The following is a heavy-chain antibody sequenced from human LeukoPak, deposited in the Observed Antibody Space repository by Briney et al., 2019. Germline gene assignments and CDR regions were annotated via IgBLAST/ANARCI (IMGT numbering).Heavy chain of an antibody. CDR2: IYYSGST. J-gene: IGHJ5*02. CDR3: ARQMVAATSPWFDP. CDR1: GGSISSSSYY. Sequence: SETLSLTCTVSGGSISSSSYYWGWIRQPPGKGLEWIGSIYYSGSTYYNPSLKSRVTISVDTSKNQFSLKLSSVTAADTAVYYCARQMVAATSPWFDPWGQGTLVTVSS. V-gene: IGHV4-39*01. D-gene: IGHD2-15*01.